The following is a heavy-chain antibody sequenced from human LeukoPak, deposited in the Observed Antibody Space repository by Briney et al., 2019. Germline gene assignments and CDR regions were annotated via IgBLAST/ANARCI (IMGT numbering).Heavy chain of an antibody. D-gene: IGHD3-16*02. CDR1: GGTFSIYA. Sequence: SVKVSCKPSGGTFSIYAVSWVRQAPGQGPEWMGRIIPIFGTTNYAQKFEGRVTITTDESKSTVYMELRSLTSDDAAVFFCARGPTGLSYLDLWGQGTQVSVSS. CDR3: ARGPTGLSYLDL. CDR2: IIPIFGTT. V-gene: IGHV1-69*05. J-gene: IGHJ4*02.